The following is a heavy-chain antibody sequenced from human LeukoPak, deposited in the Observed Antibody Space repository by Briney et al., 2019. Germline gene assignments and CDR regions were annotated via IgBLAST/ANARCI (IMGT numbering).Heavy chain of an antibody. CDR1: GFTFSTYG. CDR3: AKHSSSWHYFDY. V-gene: IGHV3-23*01. Sequence: GGSLRLSCAASGFTFSTYGMSWVRQAPGKGLEWVSAISGSGGGTYFEDSVKGRFTISRDNSKNTLFLQMDSLRADDTAVYYCAKHSSSWHYFDYWGQGTLVTVSS. J-gene: IGHJ4*02. D-gene: IGHD6-13*01. CDR2: ISGSGGGT.